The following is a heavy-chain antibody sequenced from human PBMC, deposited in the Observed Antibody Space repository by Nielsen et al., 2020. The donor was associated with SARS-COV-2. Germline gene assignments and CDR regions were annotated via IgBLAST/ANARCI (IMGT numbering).Heavy chain of an antibody. CDR3: AKDGVWQGLNYHHEKWYFDV. Sequence: GGSLRLSCAASGFTFSSYTMNWVRQAPGKGLEWVSSISSSGYYIYYADSVKGRFTISRDNAKNSLSLQMNSLRAEDTAVYYCAKDGVWQGLNYHHEKWYFDVWGRGTLVTVSS. CDR2: ISSSGYYI. CDR1: GFTFSSYT. J-gene: IGHJ2*01. D-gene: IGHD5-24*01. V-gene: IGHV3-21*01.